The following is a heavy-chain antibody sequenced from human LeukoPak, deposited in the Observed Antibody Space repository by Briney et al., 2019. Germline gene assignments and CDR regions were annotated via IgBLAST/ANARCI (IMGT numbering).Heavy chain of an antibody. D-gene: IGHD3-22*01. CDR2: IYYSGST. J-gene: IGHJ3*02. V-gene: IGHV4-59*08. Sequence: SETLSLTCTVSGGSISSYYWSWIRQPPGKGLEWIGYIYYSGSTNYNPSLKSRVTISVDTSKNQFSLKLSSVTAADTAVYYCARHGVSSYYYDSPAFDIWGQGTMLTVSS. CDR3: ARHGVSSYYYDSPAFDI. CDR1: GGSISSYY.